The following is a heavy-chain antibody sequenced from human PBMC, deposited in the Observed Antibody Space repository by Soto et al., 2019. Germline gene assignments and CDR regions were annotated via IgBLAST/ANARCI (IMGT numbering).Heavy chain of an antibody. D-gene: IGHD6-6*01. J-gene: IGHJ4*02. CDR3: ARDRPPDY. V-gene: IGHV1-2*02. CDR1: GYTFTAYY. Sequence: QVRLVQSGTEVKKPGSSVKVSCKASGYTFTAYYLHWVRQAPGQGLEWMGWINPNTGDTNYAQKFQGRVTMTRDKSITTAYMELSRLTSDDTAVYYCARDRPPDYWGQGTLVTVSS. CDR2: INPNTGDT.